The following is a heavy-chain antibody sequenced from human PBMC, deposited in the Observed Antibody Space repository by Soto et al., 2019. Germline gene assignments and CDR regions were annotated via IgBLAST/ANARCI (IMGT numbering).Heavy chain of an antibody. CDR2: IYYSGST. CDR3: ASLGMTSSSTWFKP. D-gene: IGHD2-21*02. CDR1: GGSISSYY. Sequence: SETLSLTCTVSGGSISSYYWSWIRQPPWKGLEWIGYIYYSGSTNYNPSLKSRVTISVDTSKNQFSLKLSSVTAADTAVYYCASLGMTSSSTWFKPLGQATLFTVSS. J-gene: IGHJ5*02. V-gene: IGHV4-59*08.